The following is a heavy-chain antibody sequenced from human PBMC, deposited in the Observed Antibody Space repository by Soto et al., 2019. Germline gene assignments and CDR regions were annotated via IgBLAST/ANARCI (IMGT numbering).Heavy chain of an antibody. CDR3: ARAIVDYDFWSGYYTMSWFDP. Sequence: ASVKVSCKASGYTFTSYDINWVRQATGQGLEWMGWMNPNSGNTGYAQKFQGRVTMTRNTSISTAYMELSSLRSEDTAVYYCARAIVDYDFWSGYYTMSWFDPWGQG. CDR1: GYTFTSYD. V-gene: IGHV1-8*01. CDR2: MNPNSGNT. D-gene: IGHD3-3*01. J-gene: IGHJ5*02.